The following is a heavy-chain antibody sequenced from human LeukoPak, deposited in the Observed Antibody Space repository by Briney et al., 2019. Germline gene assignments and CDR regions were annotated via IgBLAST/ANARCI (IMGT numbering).Heavy chain of an antibody. CDR1: GGSINGYC. D-gene: IGHD3-10*01. J-gene: IGHJ2*01. Sequence: SETLSLTCTVSGGSINGYCWTWIRQPAGKGLDWIGRSYMSETTNFNPSLKSRVTISVDTSKNQFSLRLSSVTAADTAVYYCAGSGSGSYYSPWYFDLWGRGTLVTVSS. CDR2: SYMSETT. CDR3: AGSGSGSYYSPWYFDL. V-gene: IGHV4-4*07.